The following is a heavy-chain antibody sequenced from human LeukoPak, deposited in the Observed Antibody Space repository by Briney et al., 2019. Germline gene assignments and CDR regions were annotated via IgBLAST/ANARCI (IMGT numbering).Heavy chain of an antibody. J-gene: IGHJ3*02. CDR1: GYSFTTYW. Sequence: RGESLKISCKGSGYSFTTYWIGWVRQTPGKGLEWMGIIYPGDSDTRYSPSFQGRVTISADKSISTAYLQWRSLKASDTAIYYCAIYRYSAFDIWGQGTLVTVSS. D-gene: IGHD2-15*01. V-gene: IGHV5-51*01. CDR3: AIYRYSAFDI. CDR2: IYPGDSDT.